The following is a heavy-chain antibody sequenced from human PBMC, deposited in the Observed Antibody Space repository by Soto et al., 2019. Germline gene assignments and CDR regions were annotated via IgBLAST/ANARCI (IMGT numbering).Heavy chain of an antibody. CDR3: ARDGTKWELPDY. V-gene: IGHV3-30-3*01. Sequence: QVQLVESGGGVVQPGRSLRLSCAASGFTFSSYAMHWVRQAPGKGLEWVAVISYDGSNKYYADSVKGRFTISRDNSKNTLYLQMNSLRAEDTAVYYCARDGTKWELPDYWGQGTLVTVSS. D-gene: IGHD1-26*01. CDR1: GFTFSSYA. J-gene: IGHJ4*02. CDR2: ISYDGSNK.